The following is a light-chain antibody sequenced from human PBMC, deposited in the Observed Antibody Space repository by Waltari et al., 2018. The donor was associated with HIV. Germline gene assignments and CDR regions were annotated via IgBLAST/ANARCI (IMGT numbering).Light chain of an antibody. V-gene: IGLV2-11*01. CDR3: CSYAGSWVFGGGSWV. J-gene: IGLJ3*02. CDR2: DVN. Sequence: QSVLTQPRSVSGSPGQSVTISCSGTSSDIGYYNFVSWYQHQPGKAPKLLIYDVNKRPAGVPDRLSGSKSGNTASLTISGLQTEDESDYYCCSYAGSWVFGGGSWVFGGGTKLTVL. CDR1: SSDIGYYNF.